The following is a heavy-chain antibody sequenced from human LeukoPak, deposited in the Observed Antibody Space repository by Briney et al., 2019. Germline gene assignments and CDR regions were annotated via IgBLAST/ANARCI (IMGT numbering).Heavy chain of an antibody. CDR1: GFTFSTYG. D-gene: IGHD3-10*01. J-gene: IGHJ4*02. CDR3: ARVTRLWFGELYPPDY. CDR2: ISYDGSNK. V-gene: IGHV3-30*19. Sequence: GGSLRLSCAASGFTFSTYGMHWARQAPGKGLEWVAVISYDGSNKYYADSVKGRFTISRDNSKNTLYLQMNSLRAEDTAVYYCARVTRLWFGELYPPDYWGQGTLVTVSS.